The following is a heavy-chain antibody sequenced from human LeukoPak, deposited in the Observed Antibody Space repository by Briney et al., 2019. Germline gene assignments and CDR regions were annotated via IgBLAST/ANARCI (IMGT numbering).Heavy chain of an antibody. Sequence: PSETLSLTCTVSGGSISSGGYYWSWIRQPPGKGLEWIGRIYTSGSTNYNPSLKSRVTMSVDTSKNQFSLKLSSVTAADTAVYYCARSRYCSGGSCWYYYMDVWGKGTTVTVSS. CDR2: IYTSGST. CDR3: ARSRYCSGGSCWYYYMDV. J-gene: IGHJ6*03. V-gene: IGHV4-61*02. D-gene: IGHD2-15*01. CDR1: GGSISSGGYY.